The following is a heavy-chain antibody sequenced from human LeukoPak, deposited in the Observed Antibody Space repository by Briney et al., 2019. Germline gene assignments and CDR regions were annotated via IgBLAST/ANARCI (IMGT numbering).Heavy chain of an antibody. CDR2: IIPILGIA. CDR1: GGTFSSYA. Sequence: SVKVSCKAPGGTFSSYAISWVRQAPGQGLEWMGRIIPILGIANYAQKFQGRVTITADKSTSTAYMELSSLRSEDTAVYYCARDGAYCGGDCYPYFDYWGQGTLVTVSS. J-gene: IGHJ4*02. D-gene: IGHD2-21*02. V-gene: IGHV1-69*04. CDR3: ARDGAYCGGDCYPYFDY.